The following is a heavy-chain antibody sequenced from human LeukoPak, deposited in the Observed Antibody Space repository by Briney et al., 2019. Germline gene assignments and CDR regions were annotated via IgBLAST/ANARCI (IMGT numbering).Heavy chain of an antibody. V-gene: IGHV5-51*01. J-gene: IGHJ3*02. CDR1: GYSFTTYW. Sequence: NHGESLKISCKGSGYSFTTYWIAWVRQMPGKGLEWMGIIYPGDSYTTYSPSFQGQVTISADKSISTAYLQWRSLKASDTAMYYCARRSGSDALDIWGQGTMVTVSS. CDR3: ARRSGSDALDI. CDR2: IYPGDSYT. D-gene: IGHD3-10*01.